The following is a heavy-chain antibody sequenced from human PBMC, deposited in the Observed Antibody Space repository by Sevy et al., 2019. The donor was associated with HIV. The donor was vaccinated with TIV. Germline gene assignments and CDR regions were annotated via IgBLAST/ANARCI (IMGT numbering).Heavy chain of an antibody. Sequence: GKSLKISCKGHGYSFTSHWIGWVRQMPGKGLDWMGIIFPGDSETRDSPSFQGEVTISADKSISTAFLQWSSLKASDTAIYYCARSRSAYFDSSGYYINWGQGTLVTVSS. CDR3: ARSRSAYFDSSGYYIN. J-gene: IGHJ4*02. V-gene: IGHV5-51*01. CDR1: GYSFTSHW. D-gene: IGHD3-22*01. CDR2: IFPGDSET.